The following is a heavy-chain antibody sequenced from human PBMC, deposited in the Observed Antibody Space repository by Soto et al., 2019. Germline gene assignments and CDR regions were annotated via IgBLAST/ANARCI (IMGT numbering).Heavy chain of an antibody. Sequence: EVQLVESGGGLVQPGGSLSLSCAASGFTFSSYDMHWVRQATGKGLEWVSAIGTAGDTYYPGSVKGRFTISRENAKNSLYLQMNSLRAEDTAVYYCARSGPYYYDSSYGMDVWGQGTTVTVSS. J-gene: IGHJ6*02. CDR3: ARSGPYYYDSSYGMDV. V-gene: IGHV3-13*01. D-gene: IGHD3-22*01. CDR1: GFTFSSYD. CDR2: IGTAGDT.